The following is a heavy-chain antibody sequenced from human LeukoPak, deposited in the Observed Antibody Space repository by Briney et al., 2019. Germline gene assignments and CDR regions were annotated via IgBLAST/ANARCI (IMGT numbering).Heavy chain of an antibody. CDR3: AKGDYSNSEDYFDY. CDR1: GFTFSSYA. CDR2: ISGSGGST. D-gene: IGHD4-11*01. J-gene: IGHJ4*02. Sequence: GGSLRLSCAASGFTFSSYAMSWVRQTPRKGLEWVSAISGSGGSTYYADSVKGRFTISRDNSKNTLYLQMNSLRAEDTAVHYCAKGDYSNSEDYFDYWGQAALVTVSS. V-gene: IGHV3-23*01.